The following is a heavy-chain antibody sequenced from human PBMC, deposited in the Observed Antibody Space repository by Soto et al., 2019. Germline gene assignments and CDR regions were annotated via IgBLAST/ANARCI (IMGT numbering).Heavy chain of an antibody. CDR2: IDGRGGIT. D-gene: IGHD3-10*01. J-gene: IGHJ5*02. V-gene: IGHV3-23*01. CDR3: VKNSGWINT. CDR1: GFTFGTSD. Sequence: QLLQSGGGLVQPGGSLTLSCAASGFTFGTSDMSWVRQAPGEGLEWVATIDGRGGITYYADSVKGRFTISRDNSRNTAYLQMNSLRGDDTALYYCVKNSGWINTWGQGALVTVSS.